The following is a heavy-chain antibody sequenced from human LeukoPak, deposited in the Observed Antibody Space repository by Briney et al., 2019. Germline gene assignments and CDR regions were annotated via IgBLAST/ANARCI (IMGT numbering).Heavy chain of an antibody. D-gene: IGHD3-22*01. CDR2: INHSGST. J-gene: IGHJ4*02. Sequence: PSETLSLTCAVYGGSFSGYYWSWIRQPPGKGLEWIGEINHSGSTNYNPSLKSRVTISVDTSKNQFSLKLSSVTAADTAVYYCARRGTYYYDSSGYYYPFDYWGQGTLVTVSS. CDR1: GGSFSGYY. V-gene: IGHV4-34*01. CDR3: ARRGTYYYDSSGYYYPFDY.